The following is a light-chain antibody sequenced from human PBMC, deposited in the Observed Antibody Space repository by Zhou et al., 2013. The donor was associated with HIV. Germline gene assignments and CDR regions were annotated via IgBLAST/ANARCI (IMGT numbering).Light chain of an antibody. Sequence: DIQMTQSPSSLSASVGDRVTITCRASQGITNSLSWYQQKPGKVPKLLIYHASTLQSGVPSRFSGSGSGTDFTLTISSLQPEDVATYYCQKYDSAPATFGQGPRWKSN. J-gene: IGKJ1*01. CDR3: QKYDSAPAT. CDR1: QGITNS. V-gene: IGKV1-27*01. CDR2: HAS.